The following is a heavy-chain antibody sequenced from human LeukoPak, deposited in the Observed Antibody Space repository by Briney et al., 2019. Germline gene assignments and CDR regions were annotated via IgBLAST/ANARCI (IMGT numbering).Heavy chain of an antibody. J-gene: IGHJ4*02. CDR1: GFTFGDHG. Sequence: GGSLRLSCTTSGFTFGDHGASWFRQAPGKGLEWVGFIRSKAYGGTTEYAASVKGRFTISRDDSKSIAYLQMNSLKAEDTAVYYCAKIPQVATVAVPNFDHWGQGTLVTVSS. V-gene: IGHV3-49*03. CDR3: AKIPQVATVAVPNFDH. D-gene: IGHD6-19*01. CDR2: IRSKAYGGTT.